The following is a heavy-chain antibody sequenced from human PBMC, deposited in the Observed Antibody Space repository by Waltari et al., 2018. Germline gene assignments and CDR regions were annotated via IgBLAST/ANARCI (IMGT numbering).Heavy chain of an antibody. J-gene: IGHJ4*02. V-gene: IGHV3-48*01. CDR3: ARGGIAARRAFDY. Sequence: EVQLVESGGGLVQPGGSLRLSCAASGFTFSSYSMNWVRPAPGKGLEWGYYISSSSSTIYYADFVNGRFTISRDNAKNSLYLQMNSLRAEDTAVYYCARGGIAARRAFDYWGQGTLVTVSS. CDR2: ISSSSSTI. D-gene: IGHD6-6*01. CDR1: GFTFSSYS.